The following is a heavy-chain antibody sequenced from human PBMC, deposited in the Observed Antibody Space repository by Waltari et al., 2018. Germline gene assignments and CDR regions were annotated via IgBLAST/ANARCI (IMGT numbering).Heavy chain of an antibody. D-gene: IGHD6-19*01. CDR3: AKDKASGWYWDY. Sequence: EVQLLASGGGLVQRGGSLRLSCAASGFTFSSYAMSWVRQAPVKGLEWVSAITGSGATTYFADSVKGRFTIYRDKSKSTLYLQMNSLRAEDTAVYYCAKDKASGWYWDYWGQGTLVTVPS. CDR2: ITGSGATT. J-gene: IGHJ4*02. CDR1: GFTFSSYA. V-gene: IGHV3-23*01.